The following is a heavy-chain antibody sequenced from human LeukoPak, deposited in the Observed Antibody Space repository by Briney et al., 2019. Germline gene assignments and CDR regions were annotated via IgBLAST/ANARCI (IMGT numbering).Heavy chain of an antibody. CDR1: GFPFSKYW. CDR3: AREQLVEFAVDY. Sequence: GGSLRLSCAASGFPFSKYWTQWVRHAPGKGLVWVSRIHIDGSLTNYADSVKGRFTISRDNAKNTLYLQTNSLRAEDTGVSFCAREQLVEFAVDYWGQGTLVTVSS. CDR2: IHIDGSLT. V-gene: IGHV3-74*01. J-gene: IGHJ4*02. D-gene: IGHD6-6*01.